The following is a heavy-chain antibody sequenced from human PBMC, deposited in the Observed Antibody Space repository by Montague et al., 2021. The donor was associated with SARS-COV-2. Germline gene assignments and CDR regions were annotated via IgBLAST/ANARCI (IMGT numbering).Heavy chain of an antibody. CDR3: AKGLQASQTTFGGIIAN. J-gene: IGHJ4*02. CDR2: ISGDGRAT. V-gene: IGHV3-23*01. Sequence: LRLSCAASGFTFASFAMTWVRQAPGKGLEWVSAISGDGRATYYADSVKGRLAISRDNSKNSLYLEMSSLRAEDTAVYFCAKGLQASQTTFGGIIANWGQGTLVTVSS. CDR1: GFTFASFA. D-gene: IGHD3-16*02.